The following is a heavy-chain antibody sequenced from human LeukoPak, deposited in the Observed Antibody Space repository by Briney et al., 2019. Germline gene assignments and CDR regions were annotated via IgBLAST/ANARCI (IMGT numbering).Heavy chain of an antibody. CDR2: IYYSGST. Sequence: SETLSLTCTVSGGSISSYYWSRIRQPPGKGLEWIGYIYYSGSTNYNPSLKSRVTISVDTSKNQFSLKLSSVTAADTAVYYCARASIAVAGGAFDIWGQGTMVTVSS. D-gene: IGHD6-19*01. V-gene: IGHV4-59*01. CDR3: ARASIAVAGGAFDI. J-gene: IGHJ3*02. CDR1: GGSISSYY.